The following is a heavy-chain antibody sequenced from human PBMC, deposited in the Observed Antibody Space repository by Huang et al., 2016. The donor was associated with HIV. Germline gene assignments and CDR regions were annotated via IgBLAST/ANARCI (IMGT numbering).Heavy chain of an antibody. Sequence: QVQLLQSGAEVKKPGASVKISCKTSGYNFKTHAVSWVRQTPGQGLEWMGWVSGYNSYTTQSQRLQGRITMTTDTSTNTVYMELRSLRSDDTAVYYCARRVGSGWYGEIDYWGQGTLVTVSS. V-gene: IGHV1-18*04. CDR2: VSGYNSYT. CDR3: ARRVGSGWYGEIDY. D-gene: IGHD6-19*01. J-gene: IGHJ4*02. CDR1: GYNFKTHA.